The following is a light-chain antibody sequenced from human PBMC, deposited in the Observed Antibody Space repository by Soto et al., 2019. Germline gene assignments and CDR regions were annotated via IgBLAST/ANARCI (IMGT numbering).Light chain of an antibody. CDR1: NSDVGAYNY. CDR3: CSYAGYFNLV. CDR2: DVT. J-gene: IGLJ3*02. V-gene: IGLV2-11*01. Sequence: QSALTQPRSVSGSPGQSVTISCTGTNSDVGAYNYVSWYQQHPGKAPKVMIYDVTKRPSGVPDRFSCSKSGNTASLTISGLQTEDEADYYCCSYAGYFNLVFGGGTKVTVL.